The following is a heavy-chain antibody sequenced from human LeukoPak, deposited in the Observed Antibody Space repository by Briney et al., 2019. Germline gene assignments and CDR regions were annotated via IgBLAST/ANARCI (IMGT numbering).Heavy chain of an antibody. CDR1: GYTFTSYG. CDR2: ISAYNGNT. V-gene: IGHV1-18*01. D-gene: IGHD3-22*01. Sequence: ASVKVSCKASGYTFTSYGISWVQQAPGQGLEWMGWISAYNGNTNYAQKLQGRVTMTTDTSTSTAYMELRSLRSDDTAVYYCARDTHWGGNYYDSSGYYYGDYWGQGTLVTVSS. CDR3: ARDTHWGGNYYDSSGYYYGDY. J-gene: IGHJ4*02.